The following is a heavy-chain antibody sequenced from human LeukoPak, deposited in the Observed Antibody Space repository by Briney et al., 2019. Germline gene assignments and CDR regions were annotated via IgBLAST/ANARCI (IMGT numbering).Heavy chain of an antibody. CDR3: ARHQFRGRSSLVDF. J-gene: IGHJ4*02. CDR2: IYYSGDT. V-gene: IGHV4-39*01. Sequence: SETLSLTCTVSGGSVSDINYFWGWIPQPPGKGLEWIGSIYYSGDTYYHPSLKSRVTISVDTSKNQFSLKLYSVPAADTAVYYCARHQFRGRSSLVDFWGQGTLVTVSS. CDR1: GGSVSDINYF. D-gene: IGHD1-26*01.